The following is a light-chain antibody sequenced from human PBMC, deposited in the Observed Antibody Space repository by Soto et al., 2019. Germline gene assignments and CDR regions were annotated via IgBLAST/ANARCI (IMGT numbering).Light chain of an antibody. CDR1: QSISSW. CDR2: HAY. CDR3: QQYNSYPWT. J-gene: IGKJ1*01. V-gene: IGKV1-5*01. Sequence: DIQMTQSPSTLSASVGDRVTLTCRASQSISSWLAWYRQKPGKAPKLLIYHAYSLESGVPSRFSGSESGTEFTLTINSLQPDDFATYYCQQYNSYPWTVGQGTKVDIK.